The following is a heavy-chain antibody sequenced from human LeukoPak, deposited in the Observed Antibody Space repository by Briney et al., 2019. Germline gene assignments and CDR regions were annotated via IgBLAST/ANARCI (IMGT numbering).Heavy chain of an antibody. V-gene: IGHV3-21*01. J-gene: IGHJ3*02. CDR1: GLTFSTFA. CDR3: ARDGI. CDR2: IFPSGGEI. Sequence: GGSLRLSCAASGLTFSTFAMIWVRQPPGKGLEWVSSIFPSGGEIHYADSVKGRFTISRDNAKNSLYLQMNSLRAEDTAVYYCARDGIWGQGTMVTVSS.